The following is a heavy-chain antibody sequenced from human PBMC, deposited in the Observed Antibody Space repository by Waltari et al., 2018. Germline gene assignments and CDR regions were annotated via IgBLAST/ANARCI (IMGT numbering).Heavy chain of an antibody. CDR1: GYTFTGYY. Sequence: QVQLVQSGAEVKKPGASVKVSCKASGYTFTGYYMHWVRQAPGQGLEWNGRIHPNSGGTNYPQQFQGRVTMTRDTSISTASMELSRLRSDDTVVYYCARDRNVWGSQPDYWGQGTLVTVSS. J-gene: IGHJ4*02. CDR3: ARDRNVWGSQPDY. V-gene: IGHV1-2*05. D-gene: IGHD3-16*01. CDR2: IHPNSGGT.